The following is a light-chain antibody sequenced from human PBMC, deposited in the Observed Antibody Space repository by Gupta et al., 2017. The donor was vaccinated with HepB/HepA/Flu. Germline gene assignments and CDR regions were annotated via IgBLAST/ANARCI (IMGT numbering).Light chain of an antibody. J-gene: IGKJ4*01. CDR1: QSITGY. CDR2: AAS. V-gene: IGKV1-39*01. CDR3: QQSYSTPPLT. Sequence: DIQMTQSPSSLSASVGDRVTITCRASQSITGYLNWYQQKPGKAPKLLIYAASSLQSGVPSRFSGSGAGTDFNLTISSRQHEDFATYYCQQSYSTPPLTFGGGTKVEIK.